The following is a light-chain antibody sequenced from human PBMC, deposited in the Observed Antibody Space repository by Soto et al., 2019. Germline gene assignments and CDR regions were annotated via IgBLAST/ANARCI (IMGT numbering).Light chain of an antibody. V-gene: IGKV1-5*03. J-gene: IGKJ4*01. Sequence: DIQITKSPSTLSAFIGDRFTIICRASQSIISWLAWYQQKPGKAPKLLIYKASSLESGVPSRFSGSGSGTDFTLAISSLQADDFATYYCQQYKSYSLTFGGGTKVEIK. CDR3: QQYKSYSLT. CDR1: QSIISW. CDR2: KAS.